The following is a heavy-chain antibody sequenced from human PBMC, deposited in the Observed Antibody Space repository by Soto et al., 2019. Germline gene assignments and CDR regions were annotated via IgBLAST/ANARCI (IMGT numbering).Heavy chain of an antibody. V-gene: IGHV3-30-3*01. CDR3: ASPASLPGWYGPDS. J-gene: IGHJ4*02. Sequence: QVQLVESGGGVVQPGRSLRLSCEASGFRFTSYTMFWVRQAPGKGLEWVAVISYDGTNKYYADSVKGRFTISRDNSKNTLYLEMNSLSVEDTAVYYCASPASLPGWYGPDSWGQGTLVTVSS. CDR2: ISYDGTNK. D-gene: IGHD6-19*01. CDR1: GFRFTSYT.